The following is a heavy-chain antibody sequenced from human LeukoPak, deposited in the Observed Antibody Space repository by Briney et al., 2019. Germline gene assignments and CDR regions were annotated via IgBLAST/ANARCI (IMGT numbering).Heavy chain of an antibody. J-gene: IGHJ4*02. CDR2: ISYDGSNR. D-gene: IGHD3-3*01. V-gene: IGHV3-30-3*01. CDR3: AREDITGFDY. Sequence: GGSLRLSCAASGFTFSSYAMHWVRQAPGKGLEWVAVISYDGSNRYYADSVKGRFTISRDNSKNTLYLQMNSLRAEDTAVYYCAREDITGFDYWGQGTLVTVSS. CDR1: GFTFSSYA.